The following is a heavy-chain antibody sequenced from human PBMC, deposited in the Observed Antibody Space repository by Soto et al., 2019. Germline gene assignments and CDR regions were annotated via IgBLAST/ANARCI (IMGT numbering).Heavy chain of an antibody. Sequence: GASVKVCCKASGYTFTSYGISWVRQAPGQGLEWMGWISAYNGNTNYAQKLQGRVTMTTDTSTSTAYMELRSLRSDDTAVYYCAREPSGYDSSGYIDYWGQGTLVTVSS. D-gene: IGHD3-22*01. V-gene: IGHV1-18*01. CDR2: ISAYNGNT. CDR3: AREPSGYDSSGYIDY. CDR1: GYTFTSYG. J-gene: IGHJ4*02.